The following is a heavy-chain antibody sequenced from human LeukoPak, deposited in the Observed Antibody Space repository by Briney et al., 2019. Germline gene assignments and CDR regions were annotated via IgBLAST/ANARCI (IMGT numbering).Heavy chain of an antibody. D-gene: IGHD2-8*02. Sequence: PSETLSLTCTVSGGSISSYYWSLIRQPPGKGLERIAYISDIGSINYNPSLKSRVTISLDTSKNQFSLKLSSVTAADTAVYYCAGHHPRNTVDFWGQGTLVTVSS. CDR2: ISDIGSI. CDR3: AGHHPRNTVDF. J-gene: IGHJ4*02. CDR1: GGSISSYY. V-gene: IGHV4-59*08.